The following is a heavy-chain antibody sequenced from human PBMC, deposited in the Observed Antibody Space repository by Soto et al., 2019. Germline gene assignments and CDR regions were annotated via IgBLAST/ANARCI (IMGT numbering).Heavy chain of an antibody. D-gene: IGHD5-12*01. CDR1: GGSISTYY. CDR2: IYYSGST. V-gene: IGHV4-59*01. Sequence: QVQLQESGPGLVKPSETLSLTCTVSGGSISTYYWSWIRQPPGKGLEWIGNIYYSGSTNYNPSLKSRVTISVDTSKNQFSLRLSSVTAADTAVYYCARGEMATIAHAFDIWGQGTMVTVSS. CDR3: ARGEMATIAHAFDI. J-gene: IGHJ3*02.